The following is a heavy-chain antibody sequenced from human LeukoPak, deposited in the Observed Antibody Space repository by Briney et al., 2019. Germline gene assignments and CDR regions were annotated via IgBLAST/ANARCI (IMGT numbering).Heavy chain of an antibody. CDR3: AKGPVPFDP. CDR2: ISYDGSNK. Sequence: GGSLRLSCAASGFTFSSYGMHWVRQAPGKGLERGAVISYDGSNKYYADSVKGRFTISRDNSKNTLYLQMNSLRAEDTAVYYCAKGPVPFDPWGQGTLVTVSS. V-gene: IGHV3-30*18. CDR1: GFTFSSYG. J-gene: IGHJ5*02.